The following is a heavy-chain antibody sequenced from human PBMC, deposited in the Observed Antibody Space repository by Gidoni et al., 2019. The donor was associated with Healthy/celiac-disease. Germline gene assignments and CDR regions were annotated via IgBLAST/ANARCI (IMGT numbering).Heavy chain of an antibody. CDR2: IRSKANSYAT. V-gene: IGHV3-73*01. CDR3: TRPSFQWGGDYYYYYGMDV. D-gene: IGHD1-26*01. CDR1: GFTFSGSA. Sequence: EVQLVESGGGLVQPGGSLKLSCAASGFTFSGSAMHWVRQASGKGLEWVGRIRSKANSYATAYAASVKGRFTISRDDSKNTAYLQMNSLKTEDTAVYYCTRPSFQWGGDYYYYYGMDVWGQGTTVTVSS. J-gene: IGHJ6*02.